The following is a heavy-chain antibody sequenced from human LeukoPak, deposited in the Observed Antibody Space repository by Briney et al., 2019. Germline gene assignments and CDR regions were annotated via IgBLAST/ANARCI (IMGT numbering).Heavy chain of an antibody. CDR1: GFTYSSYW. Sequence: GGPLTLPCAASGFTYSSYWVRGLRQAPGKGGEGGANIKQYESEIYYVDSVKGRFTISRDHDKNSLYLQMNSLRAEDTAVYYCSESNGVDRNGYNSDYFDYWGQGTLVTVSS. D-gene: IGHD5-24*01. J-gene: IGHJ4*02. CDR3: SESNGVDRNGYNSDYFDY. CDR2: IKQYESEI. V-gene: IGHV3-7*01.